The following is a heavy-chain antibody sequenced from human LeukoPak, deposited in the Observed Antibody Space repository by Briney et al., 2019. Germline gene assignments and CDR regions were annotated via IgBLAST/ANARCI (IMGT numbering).Heavy chain of an antibody. J-gene: IGHJ4*02. D-gene: IGHD3-22*01. CDR1: GFTFSSYA. V-gene: IGHV3-23*01. CDR3: AKDLGITMIVGYYFDY. CDR2: ISGSGGST. Sequence: PGGSLRLSCAASGFTFSSYAMSWVRQAPGKGLEWVSAISGSGGSTYYADSVKGRFTISRDNSKNTLYLQMNSLRAEDTAVYYCAKDLGITMIVGYYFDYWGQGTLVTVSS.